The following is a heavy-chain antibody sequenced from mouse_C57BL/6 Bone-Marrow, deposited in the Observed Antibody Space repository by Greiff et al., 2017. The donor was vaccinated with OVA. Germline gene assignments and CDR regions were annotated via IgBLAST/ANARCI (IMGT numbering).Heavy chain of an antibody. CDR3: AIGNWAFDY. CDR1: GYTFTNYW. D-gene: IGHD4-1*01. Sequence: VKVVESGAELVRPGTSVKMSCKASGYTFTNYWIGWAKQRPGHGLEWIGDIYPGGGYSNYNEKFKGKATLTADKSSSTAYMQFSSLTSEDSAIYYCAIGNWAFDYWGQGTTLTVSS. V-gene: IGHV1-63*01. J-gene: IGHJ2*01. CDR2: IYPGGGYS.